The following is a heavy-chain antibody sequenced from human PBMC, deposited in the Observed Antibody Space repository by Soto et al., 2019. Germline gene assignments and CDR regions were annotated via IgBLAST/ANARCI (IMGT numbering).Heavy chain of an antibody. CDR2: INPGGGIT. D-gene: IGHD1-26*01. CDR1: GYTFNRYF. J-gene: IGHJ4*02. CDR3: AKTLRAGSYTDSVFDF. Sequence: AASVKVSCKASGYTFNRYFMHWVRQAPGQGLEWMGMINPGGGITRYGQRFKGRLTMTRDTSTSTVYMELSSLRSEDTAVYYCAKTLRAGSYTDSVFDFWGQGTLVTVSS. V-gene: IGHV1-46*02.